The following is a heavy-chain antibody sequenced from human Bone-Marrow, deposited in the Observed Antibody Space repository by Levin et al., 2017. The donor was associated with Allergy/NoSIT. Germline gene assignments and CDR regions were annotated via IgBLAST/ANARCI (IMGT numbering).Heavy chain of an antibody. Sequence: GASVKVSCKASGYTFTSYYMHWVRQAPGQGLEWMGIINPSGGSTSYAQKFQGRVTMTRDTSTSTVYMELSSLRSEDTAVYYCARELPHIVVVPAAMKGYFDYWGQGTLVTVSS. CDR2: INPSGGST. CDR3: ARELPHIVVVPAAMKGYFDY. V-gene: IGHV1-46*01. D-gene: IGHD2-2*01. J-gene: IGHJ4*02. CDR1: GYTFTSYY.